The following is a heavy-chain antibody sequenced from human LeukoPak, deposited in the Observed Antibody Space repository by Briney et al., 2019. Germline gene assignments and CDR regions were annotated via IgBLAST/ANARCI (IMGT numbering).Heavy chain of an antibody. CDR3: ARLTNRAIDY. CDR1: GFTVSSNY. Sequence: PGGSLGLSCAASGFTVSSNYMIWVRQAPGKGLEWVSIIYSGGSTYYADSVKGRFTISRDNSKNTLYLQMNSLRAEDTAVYYCARLTNRAIDYWGQGTLVTVSS. V-gene: IGHV3-66*04. D-gene: IGHD7-27*01. CDR2: IYSGGST. J-gene: IGHJ4*02.